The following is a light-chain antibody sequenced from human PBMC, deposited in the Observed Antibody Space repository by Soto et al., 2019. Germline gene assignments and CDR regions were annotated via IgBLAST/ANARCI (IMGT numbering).Light chain of an antibody. J-gene: IGKJ3*01. Sequence: EIVMTQSPATLSVSPGERATLSCRASQSVSSNLACYQQKPGQAPRLLIYGASTRATGIPARFSGSGSGTEFTLTISSLQSEDFALYYGQQYNNVPVTFGPGTTVDIK. CDR1: QSVSSN. CDR3: QQYNNVPVT. CDR2: GAS. V-gene: IGKV3-15*01.